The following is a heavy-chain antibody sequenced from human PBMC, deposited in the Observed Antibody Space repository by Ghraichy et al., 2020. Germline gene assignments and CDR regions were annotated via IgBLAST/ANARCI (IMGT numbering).Heavy chain of an antibody. V-gene: IGHV1-69*04. D-gene: IGHD3-10*01. CDR2: IIPILGIA. J-gene: IGHJ4*02. CDR1: GGTFSSYA. CDR3: AREIDYYGSGSYYDDY. Sequence: SVKVSCKASGGTFSSYAISWVRQAPGQGLEWMGRIIPILGIANYAQKFQGRVTITADKSTSTAYMELSSLRSEDTAVYYCAREIDYYGSGSYYDDYWGQGTLVTVSS.